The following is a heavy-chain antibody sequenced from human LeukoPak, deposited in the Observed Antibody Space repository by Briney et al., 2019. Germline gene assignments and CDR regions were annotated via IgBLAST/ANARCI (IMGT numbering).Heavy chain of an antibody. Sequence: KASETLSLTCAVYGVSFSGYYWSWIRQPAGMGLEWVGRIYSSGTTNYNPSLKSRVTMSVDTSKNQLSLKLDSVTAADTAVYYCARDGYHYDSSGYYSLDYWGQGTLVTVSS. V-gene: IGHV4-59*10. CDR2: IYSSGTT. CDR3: ARDGYHYDSSGYYSLDY. J-gene: IGHJ4*02. D-gene: IGHD3-22*01. CDR1: GVSFSGYY.